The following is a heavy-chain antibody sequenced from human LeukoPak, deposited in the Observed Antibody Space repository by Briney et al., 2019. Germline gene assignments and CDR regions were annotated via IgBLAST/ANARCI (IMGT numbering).Heavy chain of an antibody. Sequence: GGSLRLSCAASGFTFSNYGMHWVRQAPGKGLEWVAFIRYDGSNKYYADSVKGRFTISRDNSKNTLYLQMNSLRAEDTAVYYCAKEGTVAGLYYYYGMDVWGQGTTVTVSS. J-gene: IGHJ6*02. V-gene: IGHV3-30*02. CDR2: IRYDGSNK. CDR3: AKEGTVAGLYYYYGMDV. CDR1: GFTFSNYG. D-gene: IGHD6-19*01.